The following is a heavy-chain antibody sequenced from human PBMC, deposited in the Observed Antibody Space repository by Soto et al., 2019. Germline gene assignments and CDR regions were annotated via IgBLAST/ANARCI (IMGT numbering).Heavy chain of an antibody. Sequence: QVQVVQSGAEVKVPGSSVKVSCKASGDIFTTYAINWVRQAPGQGLVWMGGIKPAIGSANYAPTFQGRLTITADDLTATAYMDLTSLTSEDTAVYYCARGLLVGHETVDYWGQGTLVTVSS. V-gene: IGHV1-69*01. CDR3: ARGLLVGHETVDY. D-gene: IGHD1-26*01. J-gene: IGHJ4*02. CDR1: GDIFTTYA. CDR2: IKPAIGSA.